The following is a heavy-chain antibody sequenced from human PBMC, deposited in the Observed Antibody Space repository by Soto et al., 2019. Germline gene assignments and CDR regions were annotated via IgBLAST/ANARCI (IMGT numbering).Heavy chain of an antibody. CDR3: ARDLDGNFDY. D-gene: IGHD3-3*01. J-gene: IGHJ4*02. CDR1: GYTFTSYA. Sequence: ASVKVSCKASGYTFTSYAMHWVRQAPGQRLEWMGWINAGNGNTKYSQKLQGRVTMTTDTSTSTAYMELRSLRSDDTAVYYCARDLDGNFDYWGQGTLVTVSS. CDR2: INAGNGNT. V-gene: IGHV1-3*01.